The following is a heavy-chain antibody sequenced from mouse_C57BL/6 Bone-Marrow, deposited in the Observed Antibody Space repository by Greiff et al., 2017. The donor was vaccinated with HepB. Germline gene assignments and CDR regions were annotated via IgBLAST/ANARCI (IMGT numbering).Heavy chain of an antibody. J-gene: IGHJ4*01. Sequence: EVQGVESGGGLVQPGGSLSLSCAASGFTFTDYYMSWVRQPPGKALEWLGFIRNKANGYTTEYSASVKGRFTISRDNSQSILYLQMNALRAEDSATYYCARSQYGSSSFYAMDYWGQGTSVTVSS. D-gene: IGHD1-1*01. CDR2: IRNKANGYTT. V-gene: IGHV7-3*01. CDR1: GFTFTDYY. CDR3: ARSQYGSSSFYAMDY.